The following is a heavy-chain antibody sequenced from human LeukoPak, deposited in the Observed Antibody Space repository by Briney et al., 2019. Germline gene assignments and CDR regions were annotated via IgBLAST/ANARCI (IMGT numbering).Heavy chain of an antibody. J-gene: IGHJ4*02. Sequence: SETLSLTCAVYGGSFSGYYWGWIRQPPGKGLEWIGSIYYSGSTYYNPSLKSRVTISVDTSKNQFPLKLSSVTAADTAVYYCARSLRFLECYPFDYWGQGTLVTVSS. D-gene: IGHD3-3*01. CDR2: IYYSGST. CDR1: GGSFSGYY. CDR3: ARSLRFLECYPFDY. V-gene: IGHV4-39*01.